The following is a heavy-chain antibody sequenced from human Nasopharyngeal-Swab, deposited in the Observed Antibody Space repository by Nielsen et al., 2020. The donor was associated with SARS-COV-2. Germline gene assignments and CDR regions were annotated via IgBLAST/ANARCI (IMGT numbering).Heavy chain of an antibody. CDR1: GFTFSSYA. CDR3: AREIPSIVVVTATGSRDNWFDP. V-gene: IGHV3-30*04. CDR2: ISYDGSNK. Sequence: GESLKISCAASGFTFSSYAMHWVRQAPGKGLEWVAVISYDGSNKYYADSVKGRFTISRDNSKNTLYLQMNSLRAEDTAVYYCAREIPSIVVVTATGSRDNWFDPWGQGTLATVSS. D-gene: IGHD2-21*02. J-gene: IGHJ5*02.